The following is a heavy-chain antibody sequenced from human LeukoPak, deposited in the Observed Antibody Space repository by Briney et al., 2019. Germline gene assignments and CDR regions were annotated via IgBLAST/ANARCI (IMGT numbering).Heavy chain of an antibody. V-gene: IGHV4-61*02. CDR2: IYTSGST. CDR3: ASSFRVVPPFDY. CDR1: GGSISSGSYY. J-gene: IGHJ4*02. Sequence: PSQTLSLTCTVSGGSISSGSYYWSWIRQPAGKGLEWIGRIYTSGSTNYNPSLKSRVTISVDTSKNQFSLKLSSVTAADTAVYYCASSFRVVPPFDYWGQGTLVTVSS. D-gene: IGHD3-3*01.